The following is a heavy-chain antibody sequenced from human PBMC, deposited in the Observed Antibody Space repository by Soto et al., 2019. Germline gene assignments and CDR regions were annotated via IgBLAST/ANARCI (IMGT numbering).Heavy chain of an antibody. V-gene: IGHV4-59*01. CDR3: ARELFGRSVWFDP. J-gene: IGHJ5*02. CDR1: GGSISRYY. D-gene: IGHD3-10*01. CDR2: IYYSGST. Sequence: ASETLSLTCTVGGGSISRYYWSWIRQPPGKGLEWIGYIYYSGSTNYNPSLKSRVTISVDTSKNQFSLKLSSVTAADTAVYYCARELFGRSVWFDPWGQGTLVTVSS.